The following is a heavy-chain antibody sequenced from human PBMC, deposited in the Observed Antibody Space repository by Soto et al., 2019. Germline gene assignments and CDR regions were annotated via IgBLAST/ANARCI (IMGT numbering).Heavy chain of an antibody. CDR3: ARAGVVATAVDY. D-gene: IGHD2-21*02. Sequence: SETLSLTCTVSGGSINSGDYYWSWIRQTPGKGLEWIGYIHNSGGAYYNQSLKNQVTLLIDMSKNQFSMKVNSVTATDTAVYFCARAGVVATAVDYWGQGTLVTVSS. V-gene: IGHV4-30-4*01. J-gene: IGHJ4*02. CDR2: IHNSGGA. CDR1: GGSINSGDYY.